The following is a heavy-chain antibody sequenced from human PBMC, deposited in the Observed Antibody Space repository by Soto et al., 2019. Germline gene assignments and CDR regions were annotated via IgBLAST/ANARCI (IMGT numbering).Heavy chain of an antibody. V-gene: IGHV4-61*01. CDR3: ARVEDYGDYFDY. D-gene: IGHD4-17*01. CDR2: IYYSGTT. J-gene: IGHJ4*02. CDR1: GGSVRSGSYY. Sequence: SATLSLTCTVSGGSVRSGSYYWSWIRQPPGKGLEWIGYIYYSGTTNYNPSLKSRVTISVDTPKNQFSLKLSSVTAADTAVYYCARVEDYGDYFDYWGQGTLVTVSS.